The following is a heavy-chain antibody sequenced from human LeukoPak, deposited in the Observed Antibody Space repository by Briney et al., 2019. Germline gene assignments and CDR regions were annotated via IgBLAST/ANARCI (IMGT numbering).Heavy chain of an antibody. V-gene: IGHV3-48*03. Sequence: PGGSLRLSCAASGFTFSSYEMNWVRQAPGKGLEWVSYISSSGSTIYYADSVKGRFTISRDNAKNSLYLQMNSLRAEDTAVYYCARGGDNILTGYYEYWGQGTLVTVSS. CDR1: GFTFSSYE. D-gene: IGHD3-9*01. CDR2: ISSSGSTI. CDR3: ARGGDNILTGYYEY. J-gene: IGHJ4*02.